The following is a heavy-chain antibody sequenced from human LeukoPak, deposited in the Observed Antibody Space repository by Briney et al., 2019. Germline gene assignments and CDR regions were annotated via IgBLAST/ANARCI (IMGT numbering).Heavy chain of an antibody. J-gene: IGHJ6*02. CDR2: IHTIGTT. CDR3: ARGGIASAYGSINYHHYGLDV. V-gene: IGHV4-4*07. D-gene: IGHD6-13*01. CDR1: GGSISSYY. Sequence: PSQTRSLTSTVSGGSISSYYSTWIRPPAGKVREWIGRIHTIGTTNYSPALKSRVTMSVETSKNQVSLKLYSVTAADTAVYYCARGGIASAYGSINYHHYGLDVWGQGTTVTVSS.